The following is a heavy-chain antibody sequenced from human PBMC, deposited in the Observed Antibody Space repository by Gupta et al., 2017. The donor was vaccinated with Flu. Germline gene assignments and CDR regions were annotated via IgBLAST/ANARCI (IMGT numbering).Heavy chain of an antibody. V-gene: IGHV3-33*01. CDR2: IWYDGSNK. CDR1: GFTFSSLG. Sequence: QVQLVESGGGVVQPGRSLRLSCAASGFTFSSLGMHWVRRASGKGLEWVEVIWYDGSNKYYADSVKGRFTISRDNSKNTLYLQMNSLRAEDTAVYYCARALLELHFDYYYYMDVWGKGTTVTVSS. J-gene: IGHJ6*03. D-gene: IGHD1-7*01. CDR3: ARALLELHFDYYYYMDV.